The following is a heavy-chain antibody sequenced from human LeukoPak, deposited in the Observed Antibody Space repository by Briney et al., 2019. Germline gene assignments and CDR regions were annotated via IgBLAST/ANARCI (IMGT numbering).Heavy chain of an antibody. CDR2: IYSGGST. V-gene: IGHV3-66*01. CDR1: GLTVSSNY. J-gene: IGHJ3*02. CDR3: ARKVTPPLDAFDI. D-gene: IGHD4-23*01. Sequence: GGSLRLSCAASGLTVSSNYMSWVRQAPGKGLEWVSVIYSGGSTYYADSVKGRFTISRDNSKNTLYLQMNSLRAEDTAVYYCARKVTPPLDAFDIWGQGTMVTVSS.